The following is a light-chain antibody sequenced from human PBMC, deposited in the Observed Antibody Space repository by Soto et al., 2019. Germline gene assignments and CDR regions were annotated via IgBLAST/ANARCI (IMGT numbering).Light chain of an antibody. V-gene: IGKV1-5*01. CDR2: DAS. J-gene: IGKJ2*01. CDR3: QEYNTYSRYT. Sequence: DTQLTQSPSTLSASVGDRVTITCRARQSINEWLAWYQQKPGKAPKLLIYDASTLGRGVPSRFSGSGSGTELTLTISSLQPDDSSTYYCQEYNTYSRYTFGQGTKLEIK. CDR1: QSINEW.